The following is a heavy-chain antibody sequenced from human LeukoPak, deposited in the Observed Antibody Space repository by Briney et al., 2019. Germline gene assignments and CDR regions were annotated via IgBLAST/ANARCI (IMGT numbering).Heavy chain of an antibody. D-gene: IGHD1-1*01. CDR1: GFTFSNYG. CDR3: ARDTTHMDL. Sequence: GGSLRLSCAASGFTFSNYGMSWVRQAPGKGLEWVSAIRSSGDKTYYADSVKGRFAISRDNSKNTLYLQMDSLRAEDTAVYYCARDTTHMDLWGKGTTVTISS. CDR2: IRSSGDKT. J-gene: IGHJ6*03. V-gene: IGHV3-23*01.